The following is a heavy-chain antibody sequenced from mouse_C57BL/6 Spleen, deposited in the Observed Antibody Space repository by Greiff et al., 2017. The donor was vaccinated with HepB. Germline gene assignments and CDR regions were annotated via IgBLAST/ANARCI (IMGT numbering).Heavy chain of an antibody. CDR1: GFTFSSYG. D-gene: IGHD2-4*01. J-gene: IGHJ4*01. CDR3: ARERVYDYDDAAFPMDY. Sequence: DVKLVESGGDLVKPGGSLKLSCAASGFTFSSYGMSWVRQTPDKRLEWVATISSGGSYTYYPDRVKGRFTISRDNAKNTLDLQMSSLKSEDTAMYYGARERVYDYDDAAFPMDYWGQGTSVTVSS. V-gene: IGHV5-6*02. CDR2: ISSGGSYT.